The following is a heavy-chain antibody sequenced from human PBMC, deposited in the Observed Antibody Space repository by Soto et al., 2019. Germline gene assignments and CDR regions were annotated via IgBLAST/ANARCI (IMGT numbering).Heavy chain of an antibody. CDR1: GGSLSGYY. CDR3: ARGQEGVVATH. V-gene: IGHV4-34*01. D-gene: IGHD5-12*01. J-gene: IGHJ4*02. Sequence: QVQLQQCGAGLLKPSETLSLNCAVTGGSLSGYYWSWIRQPPGKGLEWIGEVKDGGHTNYSPSLRCRVTISSDTSNNQFSRRLNSVTAADTGVYYCARGQEGVVATHWDQGSLVTVSS. CDR2: VKDGGHT.